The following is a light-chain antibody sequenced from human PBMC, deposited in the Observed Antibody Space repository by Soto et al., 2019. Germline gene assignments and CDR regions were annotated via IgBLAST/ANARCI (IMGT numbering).Light chain of an antibody. Sequence: QLVLTQSTSASASLGSSGKLTCTLSSGHSTYIIAWHQQQPGKAPRYLMELEGSGSYNKGSGVPDRFSGSSSGTDRYLTIANLQFEDEADYYCETWDSNTWVFGGGTKVTVL. CDR2: LEGSGSY. CDR1: SGHSTYI. J-gene: IGLJ3*02. V-gene: IGLV4-60*02. CDR3: ETWDSNTWV.